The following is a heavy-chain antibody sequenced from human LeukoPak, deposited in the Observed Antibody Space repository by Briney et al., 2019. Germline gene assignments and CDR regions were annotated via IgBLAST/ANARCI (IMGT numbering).Heavy chain of an antibody. CDR2: ISSSSSYI. D-gene: IGHD4-17*01. CDR3: ARAPRSSRDYEDY. Sequence: GGSLRLSCAAYGFTFSSYSMNWVRQAPGKGLEWVSSISSSSSYIYYADSVKGRFTISRDNAKNSVYLQMKSLRAEDTTVYYCARAPRSSRDYEDYWGQGTLVTVSS. J-gene: IGHJ4*02. CDR1: GFTFSSYS. V-gene: IGHV3-21*01.